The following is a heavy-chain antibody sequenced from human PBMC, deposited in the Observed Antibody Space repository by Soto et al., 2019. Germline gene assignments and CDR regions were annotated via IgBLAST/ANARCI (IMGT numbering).Heavy chain of an antibody. CDR3: AAVSGYSSASDY. CDR2: IYSSGTT. J-gene: IGHJ4*02. D-gene: IGHD6-6*01. Sequence: KQSQTLSLTCTISGASISSYYWNWIRQPPGKGLEWLGYIYSSGTTNYNPSLKSRLTMSVDTSNNQVSLNLISVTSADTAVYYCAAVSGYSSASDYWGQGTLVTVSS. CDR1: GASISSYY. V-gene: IGHV4-59*01.